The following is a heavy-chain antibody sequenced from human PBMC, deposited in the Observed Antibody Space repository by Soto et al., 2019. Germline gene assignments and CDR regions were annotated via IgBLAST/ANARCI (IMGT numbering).Heavy chain of an antibody. CDR1: GFTFIDYP. CDR2: IGPRSIST. D-gene: IGHD1-26*01. Sequence: GGSLRLSCIASGFTFIDYPMDWVRQAPGKGLEWLSYIGPRSISTQYADSVKGRFTISRDNAKNSLYLQMDSLSVEDTAMYYCTRDAVRREDFWGQGTRVTVSS. V-gene: IGHV3-48*01. CDR3: TRDAVRREDF. J-gene: IGHJ4*02.